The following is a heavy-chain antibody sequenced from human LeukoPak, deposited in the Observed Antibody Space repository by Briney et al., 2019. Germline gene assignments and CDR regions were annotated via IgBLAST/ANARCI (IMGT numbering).Heavy chain of an antibody. J-gene: IGHJ4*02. CDR1: GYTFTGYY. CDR3: ARDKARSSGYYFAY. CDR2: INPNSGGT. V-gene: IGHV1-2*02. D-gene: IGHD3-22*01. Sequence: ASVKVSCKASGYTFTGYYMHWVRQAPGQGLEWMGWINPNSGGTTYAQKFQGRVTKTRDTSISTAYMELSRLRSDDTAVYYCARDKARSSGYYFAYWGQGTLVTVSS.